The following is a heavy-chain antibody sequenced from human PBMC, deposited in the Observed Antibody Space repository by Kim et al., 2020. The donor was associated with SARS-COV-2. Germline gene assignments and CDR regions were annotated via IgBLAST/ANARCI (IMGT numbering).Heavy chain of an antibody. V-gene: IGHV4-34*01. J-gene: IGHJ6*03. CDR2: INHIGST. Sequence: SETLSLTCAVYGGSFSGYHWSWIRQPPGKGLEWIGEINHIGSTNYNPSLKSRVTMSEDTSKNQFSLNLSSVTAADTAVYYCARGSLRYYNYMDVWGEGATVTVSS. CDR3: ARGSLRYYNYMDV. CDR1: GGSFSGYH. D-gene: IGHD3-10*01.